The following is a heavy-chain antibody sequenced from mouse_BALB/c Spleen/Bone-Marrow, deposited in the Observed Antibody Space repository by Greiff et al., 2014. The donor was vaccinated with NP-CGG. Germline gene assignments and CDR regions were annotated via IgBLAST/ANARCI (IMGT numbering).Heavy chain of an antibody. CDR2: IPYSGYT. V-gene: IGHV3-1*02. J-gene: IGHJ3*01. CDR3: AREVMYEAYFPY. D-gene: IGHD2-14*01. CDR1: GYSITSGYC. Sequence: EVQLQQSGPELVKPSQSLSLTCTVTGYSITSGYCWHWIRQFPGNNLEWLAYIPYSGYTDFNPSLKGRISVTRDTSKNHFFLQLNSVTTEDTATYYCAREVMYEAYFPYWGQGTLFTVSA.